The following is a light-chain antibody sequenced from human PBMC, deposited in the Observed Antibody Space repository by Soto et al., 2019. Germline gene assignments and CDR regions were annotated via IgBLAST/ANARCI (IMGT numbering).Light chain of an antibody. CDR3: QHYGSSWT. CDR1: QSVSSSS. V-gene: IGKV3-20*01. Sequence: EIVLTQSPGTRSLSAGDGATLSWRASQSVSSSSLAWYQQRPGQAPRLLIYGASSRATGIPDRFSGSGSGTDFTLTISRLEPEDFAVYYCQHYGSSWTFGQGTKVDIK. CDR2: GAS. J-gene: IGKJ1*01.